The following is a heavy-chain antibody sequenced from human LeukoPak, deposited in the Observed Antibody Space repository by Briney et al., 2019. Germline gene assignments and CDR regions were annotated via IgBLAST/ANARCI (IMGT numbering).Heavy chain of an antibody. D-gene: IGHD2-21*01. CDR2: IYYSGST. V-gene: IGHV4-31*03. J-gene: IGHJ3*02. CDR1: GGSISSGGYY. CDR3: ARDDAIPGPLDI. Sequence: PSETLSLTCTVSGGSISSGGYYWSWIRQHPGKGLEWIGYIYYSGSTYYNPSLKSRVTISVDTSKNQFSLKLSSVTAADTAIYYCARDDAIPGPLDIWGQGTMVTVSS.